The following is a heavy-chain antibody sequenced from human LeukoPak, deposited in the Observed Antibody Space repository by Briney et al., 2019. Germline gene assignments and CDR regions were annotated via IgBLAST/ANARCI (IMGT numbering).Heavy chain of an antibody. CDR1: GYTLTELS. CDR3: ATLHSGSYYGRGYYFDY. CDR2: FDPEDGET. V-gene: IGHV1-24*01. J-gene: IGHJ4*02. Sequence: ASVKVSCKVSGYTLTELSMHWVRQAPGKGPEWMGGFDPEDGETIYAQKFQGRVTMTEDTSTDTAYMELSSLRSEDTAVYYCATLHSGSYYGRGYYFDYWGQGTLVTVSS. D-gene: IGHD1-26*01.